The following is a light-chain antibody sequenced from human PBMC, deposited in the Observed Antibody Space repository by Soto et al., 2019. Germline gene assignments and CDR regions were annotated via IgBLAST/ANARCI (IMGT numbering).Light chain of an antibody. CDR1: QSVSSSY. CDR2: DAS. J-gene: IGKJ4*01. V-gene: IGKV3-20*01. Sequence: EVVLTQSPGTLSLSPGERATLSCRASQSVSSSYLACYQQKPCQAPRLLLYDASSRATGIPDRFRGRGSGTDFTPTISTLEHQDFGVYYCKQYATSLLTFGGGTKVPIK. CDR3: KQYATSLLT.